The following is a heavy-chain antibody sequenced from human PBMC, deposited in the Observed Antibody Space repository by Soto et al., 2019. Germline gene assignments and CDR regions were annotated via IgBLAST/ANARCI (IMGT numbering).Heavy chain of an antibody. CDR2: ISAYNDDT. CDR3: AREKTSYGMDV. CDR1: GYTFTNYG. Sequence: ASVKVSCKTSGYTFTNYGISCVRQAPGQGLEWMGWISAYNDDTKYAQKLQGRATMTTDTSISTAYMELSSLRSEDTAVYYCAREKTSYGMDVWGQGTTVTVSS. J-gene: IGHJ6*02. V-gene: IGHV1-18*01.